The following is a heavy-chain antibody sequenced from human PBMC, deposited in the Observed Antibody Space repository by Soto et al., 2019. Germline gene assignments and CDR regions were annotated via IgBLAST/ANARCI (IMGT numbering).Heavy chain of an antibody. CDR2: IVPIFETL. Sequence: QVQLVQSGAEVKKPGSSVKVSCKASGATFSGYAINWVRQAPGQGLEWLGRIVPIFETLNYAERFQGRVANTADESTTTVYMELTNLTHEDTAVYYCVIMGNVAVSNPRSFDYWGKGTQVTVSS. V-gene: IGHV1-69*18. CDR1: GATFSGYA. CDR3: VIMGNVAVSNPRSFDY. J-gene: IGHJ4*02. D-gene: IGHD6-19*01.